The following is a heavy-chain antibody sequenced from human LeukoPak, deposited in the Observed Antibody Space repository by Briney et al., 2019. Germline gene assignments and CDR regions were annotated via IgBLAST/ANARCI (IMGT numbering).Heavy chain of an antibody. Sequence: SETLSLTCTVSGGSISSYYWSWIRQPAGKGLEWIGRIYTSGSTNYNPSLKSRVTISVDTSKNQFSLKLSSATAADTAVYYCARGITMVRGVIPYYFDYWGQGTLVTVSS. CDR1: GGSISSYY. J-gene: IGHJ4*02. V-gene: IGHV4-4*07. CDR3: ARGITMVRGVIPYYFDY. CDR2: IYTSGST. D-gene: IGHD3-10*01.